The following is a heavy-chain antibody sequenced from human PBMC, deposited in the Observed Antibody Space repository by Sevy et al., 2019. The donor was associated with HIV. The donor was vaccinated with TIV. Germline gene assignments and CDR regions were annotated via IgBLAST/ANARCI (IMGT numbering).Heavy chain of an antibody. Sequence: GGSLRLSCAASGFTFSSYGMHWVRQAPGKGLEWVAVIWYDGSNKYYADSVKGRFTISRDNSKNALYLQMNSLRAEDTAVYSCALERLSSDVAEYFENWGQGTLVTVSS. J-gene: IGHJ1*01. CDR1: GFTFSSYG. V-gene: IGHV3-33*03. CDR3: ALERLSSDVAEYFEN. D-gene: IGHD1-1*01. CDR2: IWYDGSNK.